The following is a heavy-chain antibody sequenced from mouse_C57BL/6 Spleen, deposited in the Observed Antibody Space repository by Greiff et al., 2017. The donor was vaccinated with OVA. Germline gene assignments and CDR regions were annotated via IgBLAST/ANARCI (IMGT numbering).Heavy chain of an antibody. CDR2: IRHKSNGYTT. CDR1: GFTFTDYY. Sequence: EVQVVESGGGLVQPGGSLSLSCAASGFTFTDYYMSWVRQPPGKALEWLGFIRHKSNGYTTEYSASVKGRFTISRNNSQSILYIQMNVMRAEDSATDYCARYDGYYDYAMDYWGQGTSVTVSS. V-gene: IGHV7-3*01. J-gene: IGHJ4*01. CDR3: ARYDGYYDYAMDY. D-gene: IGHD2-3*01.